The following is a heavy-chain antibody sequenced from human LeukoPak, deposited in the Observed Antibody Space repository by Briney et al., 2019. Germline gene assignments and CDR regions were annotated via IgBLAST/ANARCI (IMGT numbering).Heavy chain of an antibody. J-gene: IGHJ5*02. D-gene: IGHD6-6*01. Sequence: GGSLRLSCAASGFTFSSYGMHWVRQAPGKGLEWVAVIWSDGSNKYYADSVKGRFTISRDNSKNTLYLQMNSLRAEDTAVYYCARDRIAAPGWFDPWGQGTLVTVSS. CDR1: GFTFSSYG. V-gene: IGHV3-33*01. CDR2: IWSDGSNK. CDR3: ARDRIAAPGWFDP.